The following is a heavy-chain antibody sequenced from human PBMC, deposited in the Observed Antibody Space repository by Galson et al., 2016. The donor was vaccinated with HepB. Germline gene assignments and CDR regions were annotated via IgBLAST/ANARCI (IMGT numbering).Heavy chain of an antibody. J-gene: IGHJ4*02. D-gene: IGHD5-24*01. Sequence: LEWIGQIFHRGRVNYTPSLASRVTISVDTSNNHFSLRLTSVTAADTALYYCARQYRGGPSDYWGQGTLVTVSS. V-gene: IGHV4-34*12. CDR2: IFHRGRV. CDR3: ARQYRGGPSDY.